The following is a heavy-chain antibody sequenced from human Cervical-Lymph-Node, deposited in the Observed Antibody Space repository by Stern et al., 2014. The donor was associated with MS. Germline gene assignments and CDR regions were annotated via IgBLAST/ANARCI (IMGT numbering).Heavy chain of an antibody. D-gene: IGHD3-3*01. J-gene: IGHJ5*02. CDR1: GGSISSYY. V-gene: IGHV4-59*08. Sequence: QLQLQESGPGLVKPSETLSLTCNVSGGSISSYYWNWIRQPPGKGLEWIGSIIYSGSATYNPSLKSRVFISVDTSTDQFSLTLTSVTAADTAVYYCARGGRRLSIFGVKQGDNNYFDPWGQGTLVTVSS. CDR3: ARGGRRLSIFGVKQGDNNYFDP. CDR2: IIYSGSA.